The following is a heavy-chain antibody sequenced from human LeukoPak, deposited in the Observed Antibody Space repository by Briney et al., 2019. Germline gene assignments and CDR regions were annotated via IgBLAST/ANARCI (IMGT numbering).Heavy chain of an antibody. V-gene: IGHV4-39*01. J-gene: IGHJ4*02. CDR1: GGSISSSNAY. Sequence: SETLSLTCTVSGGSISSSNAYWGWIRQPPGKGLEWIGCIYYSKNTYYNPSLKSRVTISADTSKNQFSLTLGSVSATDTAVYYCASPRGFSYGYFDNWGQGTLVTVSS. CDR3: ASPRGFSYGYFDN. D-gene: IGHD5-18*01. CDR2: IYYSKNT.